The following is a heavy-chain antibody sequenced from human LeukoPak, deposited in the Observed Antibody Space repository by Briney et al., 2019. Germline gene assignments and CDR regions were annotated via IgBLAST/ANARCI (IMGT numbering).Heavy chain of an antibody. V-gene: IGHV3-11*01. D-gene: IGHD4-23*01. CDR2: ISSSGSTI. CDR1: GFTFSDYY. CDR3: ARSHGGNYNWFDP. J-gene: IGHJ5*02. Sequence: PGGSLRLSRAASGFTFSDYYMTWIRQAPGKGLEWFSYISSSGSTIYYADSVKGRFTISRDNAKNSLYLQMHSLRAEDTAVYYCARSHGGNYNWFDPWGQGTLVTVSS.